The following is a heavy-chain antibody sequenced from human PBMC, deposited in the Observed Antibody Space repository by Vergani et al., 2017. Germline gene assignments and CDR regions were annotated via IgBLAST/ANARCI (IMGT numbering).Heavy chain of an antibody. J-gene: IGHJ4*02. Sequence: QVQLVESGGGVVQPGRSLRLSCAASGFTFSSYAMHWVRQAPGKGPEWVAVISYDGSNKYYADSVKGRFTISRDNSKNTLYLQMNSLRAEDTAVYYCARERVAAAHFDYWGQGTLVTVSS. CDR3: ARERVAAAHFDY. CDR1: GFTFSSYA. V-gene: IGHV3-30*04. CDR2: ISYDGSNK. D-gene: IGHD6-13*01.